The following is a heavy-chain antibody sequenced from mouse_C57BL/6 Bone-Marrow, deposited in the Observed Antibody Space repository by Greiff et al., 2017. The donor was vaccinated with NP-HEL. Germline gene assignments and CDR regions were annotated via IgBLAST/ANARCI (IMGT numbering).Heavy chain of an antibody. CDR1: GYTFTSYW. CDR2: IYPGSGST. Sequence: QVQLQQPGAELVKPGASVKMSCKASGYTFTSYWITWVKQRPGQGLEWIGDIYPGSGSTNYNEKFKSKATLTVDTSYSTAYMQLSSLTSEDSAVYYCARSGTTVDWYFDVWGTGTTVTVSS. D-gene: IGHD1-1*01. V-gene: IGHV1-55*01. CDR3: ARSGTTVDWYFDV. J-gene: IGHJ1*03.